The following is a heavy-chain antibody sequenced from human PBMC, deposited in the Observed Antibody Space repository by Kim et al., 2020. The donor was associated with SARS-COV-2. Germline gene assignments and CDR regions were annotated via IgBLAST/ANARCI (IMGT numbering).Heavy chain of an antibody. J-gene: IGHJ5*02. V-gene: IGHV4-39*02. CDR3: ARESEQYYDFWSGFPPGWFDP. Sequence: SETLSLTCTVSGGSISSSSYYWGWIRQPPGKGLEWIGSIYYSGSTYYNPSLKSRVTISVDTSKNQFSLKLSSVTAADTAVYYCARESEQYYDFWSGFPPGWFDPWGQGTLVTVSS. CDR1: GGSISSSSYY. CDR2: IYYSGST. D-gene: IGHD3-3*01.